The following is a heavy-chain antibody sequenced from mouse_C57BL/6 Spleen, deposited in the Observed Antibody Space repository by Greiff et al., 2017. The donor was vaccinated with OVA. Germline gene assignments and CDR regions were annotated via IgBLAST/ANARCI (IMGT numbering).Heavy chain of an antibody. J-gene: IGHJ1*03. CDR3: ARSGVTTVVAPSYWYFDV. Sequence: VKLVESGAELARPGASVKLSCKASGYTFTSYGISWVKQRTGQGLEWIGEIYPRSGNTYYNEKFKGKATLTADKSSSTAYMELRSLTSEDSAVYFCARSGVTTVVAPSYWYFDVWGTGTTVTVSS. D-gene: IGHD1-1*01. V-gene: IGHV1-81*01. CDR1: GYTFTSYG. CDR2: IYPRSGNT.